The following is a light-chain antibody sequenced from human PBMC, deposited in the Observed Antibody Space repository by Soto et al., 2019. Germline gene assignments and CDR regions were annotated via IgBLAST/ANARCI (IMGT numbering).Light chain of an antibody. J-gene: IGKJ1*01. CDR3: QQHNNYWT. Sequence: DVPMTQSPSTLSASVGDRVTITCRASQNINSDLAWYQQKPCKAPQLLIYRASSLESVVPSRFSGSGSGTEFTHTITSLQPDDFATYYCQQHNNYWTFGHGTRVDIK. V-gene: IGKV1-5*03. CDR2: RAS. CDR1: QNINSD.